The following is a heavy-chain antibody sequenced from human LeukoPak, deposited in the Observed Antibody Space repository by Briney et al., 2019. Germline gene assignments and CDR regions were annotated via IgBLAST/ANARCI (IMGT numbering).Heavy chain of an antibody. CDR3: ARGITGTDGLY. CDR1: GGSISSGGYY. CDR2: IYHSGST. J-gene: IGHJ4*02. V-gene: IGHV4-30-2*01. Sequence: SETLSLTCTVSGGSISSGGYYWSWIRQPPGKGLEWIGYIYHSGSTYYNPSLKSRVTIPVDRSKNQFSLKLSSVTAADTAVYYCARGITGTDGLYWGQGTLVTVSS. D-gene: IGHD1-7*01.